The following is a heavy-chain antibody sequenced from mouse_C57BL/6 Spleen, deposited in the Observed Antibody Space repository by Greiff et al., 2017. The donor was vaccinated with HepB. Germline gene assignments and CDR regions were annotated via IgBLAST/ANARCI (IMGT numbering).Heavy chain of an antibody. D-gene: IGHD1-1*01. V-gene: IGHV1-5*01. J-gene: IGHJ4*01. CDR2: IYPGNSDT. Sequence: EVQGVESGTVLVRPGASVKMSCKTSGYTFTSYWMHWVKQRPGQGLEWIGAIYPGNSDTSYNQKFKGKAKLTAVTSASTAYMELSSLTNEDSAVYYCTRRGTTVVATNYYAMDYWGQGTSVTVSS. CDR3: TRRGTTVVATNYYAMDY. CDR1: GYTFTSYW.